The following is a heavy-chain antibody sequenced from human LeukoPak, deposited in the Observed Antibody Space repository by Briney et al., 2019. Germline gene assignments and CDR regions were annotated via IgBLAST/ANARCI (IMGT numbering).Heavy chain of an antibody. CDR2: ISSSSSYI. J-gene: IGHJ3*02. Sequence: GGSLRLSCAASGFTFSSYSMNWVRQAPGKGLEWVSSISSSSSYIYYADSVKGRFPISRDNAKNSLYLQMNSLRAEDTAVYYCARVLTIFGVGIDAFDIWGQGTMVTVSS. CDR3: ARVLTIFGVGIDAFDI. D-gene: IGHD3-3*01. V-gene: IGHV3-21*01. CDR1: GFTFSSYS.